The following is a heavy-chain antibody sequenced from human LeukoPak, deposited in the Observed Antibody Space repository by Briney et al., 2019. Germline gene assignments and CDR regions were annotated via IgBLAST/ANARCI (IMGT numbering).Heavy chain of an antibody. J-gene: IGHJ6*03. V-gene: IGHV1-46*01. CDR3: ARDGKYSGSYSDYYYYMDV. Sequence: GASVKVSCKASGYTFTSYYMHWVRQAPGQGLEWMGIINPSGGSTSYAQKFQGRVTMTRDTSTSTVYTELSSLRSEDTAVYYCARDGKYSGSYSDYYYYMDVWGKGTTVTVSS. D-gene: IGHD1-26*01. CDR2: INPSGGST. CDR1: GYTFTSYY.